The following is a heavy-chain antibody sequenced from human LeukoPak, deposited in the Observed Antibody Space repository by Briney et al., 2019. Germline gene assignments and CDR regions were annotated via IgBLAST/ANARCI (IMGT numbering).Heavy chain of an antibody. CDR3: ARGRAVTTGYGMDV. J-gene: IGHJ6*02. Sequence: SETLSLTCAVSGGSIGSSNWWNWVRQPPGKGLEWIGEIYHSGSTNYNPSVKSRVTISVDKSKNQFSLWLSSVTAADTAVYYCARGRAVTTGYGMDVWGQGTTVTVSS. CDR1: GGSIGSSNW. CDR2: IYHSGST. D-gene: IGHD4-11*01. V-gene: IGHV4-4*02.